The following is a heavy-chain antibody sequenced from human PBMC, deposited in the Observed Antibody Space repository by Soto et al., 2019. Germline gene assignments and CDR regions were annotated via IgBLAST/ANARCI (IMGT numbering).Heavy chain of an antibody. J-gene: IGHJ4*02. V-gene: IGHV3-21*01. CDR2: ISSSSSYI. Sequence: EVQLVESGGGLVKPGGSLRLSCAASGFTFSSYSMNWVRQAPGKGLEWVSSISSSSSYIYYADSVKGRFTISRDNAKNSMYLQMNSLRAEDTAVYYCARDYPSGKQWLVKREYYFDSWGQGTLVTVSS. CDR3: ARDYPSGKQWLVKREYYFDS. D-gene: IGHD6-19*01. CDR1: GFTFSSYS.